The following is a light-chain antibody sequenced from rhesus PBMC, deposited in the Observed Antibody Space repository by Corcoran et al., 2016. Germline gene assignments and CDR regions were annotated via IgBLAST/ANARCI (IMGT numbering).Light chain of an antibody. CDR1: QGINNY. CDR3: QQYNNSPLT. V-gene: IGKV1-66*01. CDR2: NAS. J-gene: IGKJ4*01. Sequence: DIQMTQSPSSLSASVGDTVTITCRASQGINNYLSWYQQKPGKAPKPLIYNASSLETGVPSRFRGRGSGTEYTLTISSLQPEDIATYYCQQYNNSPLTFGGGTKVEIK.